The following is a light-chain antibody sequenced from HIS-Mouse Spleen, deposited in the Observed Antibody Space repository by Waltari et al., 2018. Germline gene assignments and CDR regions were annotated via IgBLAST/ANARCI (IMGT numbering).Light chain of an antibody. CDR1: ALPKKY. CDR3: YSTDSSGNHRV. CDR2: EDS. J-gene: IGLJ2*01. V-gene: IGLV3-10*01. Sequence: SYELTQPPSVSVSPGQTARITCPGAALPKKYAYWYQHKSGQAPVLVIYEDSKRPPGIPERFSGSSSGTMATLTISGAQVEDEADYYCYSTDSSGNHRVFGGGTKLTVL.